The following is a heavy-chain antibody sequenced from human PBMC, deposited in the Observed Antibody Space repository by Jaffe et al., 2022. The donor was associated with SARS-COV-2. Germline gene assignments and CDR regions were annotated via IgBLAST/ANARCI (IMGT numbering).Heavy chain of an antibody. CDR1: GGSISSSSYY. J-gene: IGHJ5*02. CDR2: IYYSGST. D-gene: IGHD1-20*01. CDR3: ARQLSITGTTGWFDP. V-gene: IGHV4-39*01. Sequence: QLQLQESGPGLVKPSETLSLTCTVSGGSISSSSYYWGWIRQPPGKGLEWIGSIYYSGSTYYNPSLKSRVTISVDTSKNQFSLKLSSVTAADTAVYYCARQLSITGTTGWFDPWGQGTLVTVSS.